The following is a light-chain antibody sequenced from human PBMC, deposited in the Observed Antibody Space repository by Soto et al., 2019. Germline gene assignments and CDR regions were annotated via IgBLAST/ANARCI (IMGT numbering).Light chain of an antibody. CDR2: GAS. Sequence: EIVMTQSPATLSVSPGERATLSSRASQSVSSNLAWYQQKPGQAPRLLIYGASTRATGIPARFSGSGSGTEFTLTISSLQSEDFAVYYCQQYNNWPLFGQGTKVDIK. CDR1: QSVSSN. V-gene: IGKV3-15*01. J-gene: IGKJ1*01. CDR3: QQYNNWPL.